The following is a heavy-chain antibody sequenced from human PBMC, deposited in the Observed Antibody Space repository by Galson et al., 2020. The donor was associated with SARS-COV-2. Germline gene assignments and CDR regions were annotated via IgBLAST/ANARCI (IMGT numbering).Heavy chain of an antibody. J-gene: IGHJ6*02. CDR1: GGSITNSRYC. CDR2: VYYSGST. D-gene: IGHD4-4*01. CDR3: ARDGWIYSPNYGMDV. Sequence: SETLSLTCTVSGGSITNSRYCWGWIRQPPGKGLEWVGNVYYSGSTHYNPSLKSRATISVDTSKNQFSLELRSMAAADTAVYYCARDGWIYSPNYGMDVWGQGTTVTVSS. V-gene: IGHV4-39*07.